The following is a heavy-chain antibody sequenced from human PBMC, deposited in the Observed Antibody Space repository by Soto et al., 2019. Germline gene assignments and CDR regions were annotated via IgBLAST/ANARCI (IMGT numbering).Heavy chain of an antibody. CDR2: IVVGAGNT. Sequence: ASVKVSCKASRFTFTNSAVQWVRQARGQRLEWMAWIVVGAGNTNYAQDLQERLTITRHVSTNTAYVELSSVRPEDTAIYYCAAQLYSGGSCCSFDIWGQGTMLT. V-gene: IGHV1-58*01. CDR3: AAQLYSGGSCCSFDI. J-gene: IGHJ3*02. CDR1: RFTFTNSA. D-gene: IGHD2-15*01.